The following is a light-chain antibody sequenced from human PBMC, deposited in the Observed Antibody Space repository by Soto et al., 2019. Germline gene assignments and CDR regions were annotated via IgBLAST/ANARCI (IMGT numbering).Light chain of an antibody. J-gene: IGKJ3*01. Sequence: EVVLSQSPCTLSLSPGERATLSCWASQSVGRYLAWYQQKPGQAPRLLIYGASTRATGIPDRFSGSGSGTEFTLTISSLQSGDFAVYYCQQYNRWPFTFGPGTKVDI. CDR3: QQYNRWPFT. V-gene: IGKV3-15*01. CDR1: QSVGRY. CDR2: GAS.